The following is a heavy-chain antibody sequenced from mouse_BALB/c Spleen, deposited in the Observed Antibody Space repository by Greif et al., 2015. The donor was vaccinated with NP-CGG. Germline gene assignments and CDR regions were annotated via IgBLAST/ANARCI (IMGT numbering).Heavy chain of an antibody. Sequence: EVHLVESGGGLVKPGGSLRLSCATSGFTFSDFYMEWVRQPPGKRLEWIAASRNKANDYTTEYSASVKGRFIVSRDTSQSILYLQMNALRAEDTAIYYCARDYYGSSYWYFDVWGAGTTVTVS. D-gene: IGHD1-1*01. J-gene: IGHJ1*01. V-gene: IGHV7-1*02. CDR2: SRNKANDYTT. CDR3: ARDYYGSSYWYFDV. CDR1: GFTFSDFY.